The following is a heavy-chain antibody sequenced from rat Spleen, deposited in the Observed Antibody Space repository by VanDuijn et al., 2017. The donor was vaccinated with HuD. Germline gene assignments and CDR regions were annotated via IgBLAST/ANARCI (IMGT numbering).Heavy chain of an antibody. D-gene: IGHD1-2*01. Sequence: QVQLKESGPGLVQPSQTLSLTCTVSGFSLTSYGVSWVRQPPGKGLEWMGGIWTGGNTAKNSLLKSRLSISRDTSKSQVFLKMKSLQTEDTATYYCARVGYSSYVRYFDYWGHGVMVTVSS. J-gene: IGHJ2*01. CDR2: IWTGGNT. CDR1: GFSLTSYG. CDR3: ARVGYSSYVRYFDY. V-gene: IGHV2-4*01.